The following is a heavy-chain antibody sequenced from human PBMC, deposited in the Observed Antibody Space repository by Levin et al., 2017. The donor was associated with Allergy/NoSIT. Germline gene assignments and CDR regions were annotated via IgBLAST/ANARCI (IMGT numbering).Heavy chain of an antibody. CDR1: GGSISSYY. CDR3: ARGISRLPPDY. Sequence: SETLSLTCTVSGGSISSYYWSWIRQPPGKGLEWIGYIYYSGSTNYNPSLKSRVTISVDTSKNQFSLKLSSVTAADTAVYYCARGISRLPPDYWGQGTLVTVSS. CDR2: IYYSGST. J-gene: IGHJ4*02. V-gene: IGHV4-59*01. D-gene: IGHD2/OR15-2a*01.